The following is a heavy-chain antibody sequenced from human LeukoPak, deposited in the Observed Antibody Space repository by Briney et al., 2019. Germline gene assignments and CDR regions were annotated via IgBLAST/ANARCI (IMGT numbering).Heavy chain of an antibody. Sequence: GGSLRLSCAASGFTFSSYGMHWVRQAPGKGLEWVAVISYDGSNKYYADSVKGRLTISRDNSKNTLYLQMNSLRAEDTAVYYCAKDPDDSSGHYFDYWGQGTLVTVSS. J-gene: IGHJ4*02. V-gene: IGHV3-30*18. CDR1: GFTFSSYG. D-gene: IGHD3-22*01. CDR2: ISYDGSNK. CDR3: AKDPDDSSGHYFDY.